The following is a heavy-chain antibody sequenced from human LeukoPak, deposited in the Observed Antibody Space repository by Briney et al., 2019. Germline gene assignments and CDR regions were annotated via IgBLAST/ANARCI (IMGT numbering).Heavy chain of an antibody. V-gene: IGHV3-9*01. D-gene: IGHD3-22*01. CDR1: GFTFDDYA. J-gene: IGHJ4*02. CDR3: AKDMAPSITMIVTAFDY. Sequence: GGSLGLSCAASGFTFDDYAMHWVRQAPGKGLEWVSGISWNSGNIDYADSVKGRSTVSRDNAKNSPYLQMNSLRGDDTAFYYCAKDMAPSITMIVTAFDYWGQGTLVTVSS. CDR2: ISWNSGNI.